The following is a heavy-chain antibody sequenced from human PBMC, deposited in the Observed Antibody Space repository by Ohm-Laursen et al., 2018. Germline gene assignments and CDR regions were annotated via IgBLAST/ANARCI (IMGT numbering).Heavy chain of an antibody. V-gene: IGHV3-23*01. J-gene: IGHJ4*02. CDR2: ISGSGATM. Sequence: SLRLSCAASRFTFSDYYMSWIRQAPGKGLEWVSDISGSGATMHYADSVKGRFTISRDNSKNTLYLQMNSLRAEDTALYYCAKHSGSEFYWGQGALVTVSS. CDR1: RFTFSDYY. D-gene: IGHD2-15*01. CDR3: AKHSGSEFY.